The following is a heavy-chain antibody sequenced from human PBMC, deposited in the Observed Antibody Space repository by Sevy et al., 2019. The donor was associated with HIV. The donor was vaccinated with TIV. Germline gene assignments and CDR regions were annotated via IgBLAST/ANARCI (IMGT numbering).Heavy chain of an antibody. D-gene: IGHD1-26*01. CDR3: AQEHGVWESTLRLANDY. CDR2: VRFDGSFR. Sequence: GGSLRLSCEASEFTFSSYGMHWVRQAPGKGLEWVAFVRFDGSFRTYARSVKGRFSISRENSRTVLYLQMNSLTTEDTALYYCAQEHGVWESTLRLANDYWGQGALVTVSS. CDR1: EFTFSSYG. V-gene: IGHV3-30*02. J-gene: IGHJ4*02.